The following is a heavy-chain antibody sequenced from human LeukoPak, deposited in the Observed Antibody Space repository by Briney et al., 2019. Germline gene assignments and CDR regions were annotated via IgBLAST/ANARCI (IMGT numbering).Heavy chain of an antibody. V-gene: IGHV3-33*01. J-gene: IGHJ4*02. CDR1: GHTFSSYG. Sequence: GGSLTLSCAASGHTFSSYGMHWVRHAPGKGREWVTDIWYDGSNKYYADSVKAQFTISRDNSNNTLSQKMISLRAEDTAVYYCARAPSWNYDYFDYWGQGTLVTVSS. CDR3: ARAPSWNYDYFDY. CDR2: IWYDGSNK. D-gene: IGHD1-7*01.